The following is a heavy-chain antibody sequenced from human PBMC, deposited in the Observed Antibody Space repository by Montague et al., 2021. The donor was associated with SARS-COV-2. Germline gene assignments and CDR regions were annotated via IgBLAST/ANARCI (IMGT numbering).Heavy chain of an antibody. D-gene: IGHD5-24*01. J-gene: IGHJ4*02. CDR2: ISGSGGST. Sequence: SLRLSCAASGFTFSSFAISWVRQAPGKGLEWVSDISGSGGSTYYSNPVKGRFTISRDSSKNTLYLQMNGLRAEDTAVYYCAKGGRDGYNPLDYWGQGTLVTVSS. V-gene: IGHV3-23*01. CDR3: AKGGRDGYNPLDY. CDR1: GFTFSSFA.